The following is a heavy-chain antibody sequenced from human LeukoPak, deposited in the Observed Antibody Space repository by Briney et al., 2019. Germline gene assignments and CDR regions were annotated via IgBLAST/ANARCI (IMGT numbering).Heavy chain of an antibody. J-gene: IGHJ4*02. CDR3: VKDFHWAFDY. Sequence: GGSLRLSCAASGFTFSSHAMSWVRQAPGKGLEWVSFIQSGGSDKRYADSVKGRFTISRDDSKSTVYLQVNSLRAEDTAVYYCVKDFHWAFDYWGQGTLVTVSS. V-gene: IGHV3-30*02. CDR1: GFTFSSHA. CDR2: IQSGGSDK. D-gene: IGHD7-27*01.